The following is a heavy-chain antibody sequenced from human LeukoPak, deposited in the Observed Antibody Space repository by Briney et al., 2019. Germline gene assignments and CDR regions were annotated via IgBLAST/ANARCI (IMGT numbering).Heavy chain of an antibody. CDR2: MNPNSGNT. Sequence: GASVKVSCKASGYTFTSYDINWVRQATGQGLGWMGWMNPNSGNTGYAQKFQGRVTMTRNTSISTAYMELSSLRSEDTAVYYCARNEMYYDFWSGYHYYYYYGMDVWGQGTTVTVSS. J-gene: IGHJ6*02. V-gene: IGHV1-8*01. CDR1: GYTFTSYD. CDR3: ARNEMYYDFWSGYHYYYYYGMDV. D-gene: IGHD3-3*01.